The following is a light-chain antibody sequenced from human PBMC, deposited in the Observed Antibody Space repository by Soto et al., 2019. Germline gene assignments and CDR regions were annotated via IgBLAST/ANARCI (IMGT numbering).Light chain of an antibody. Sequence: DIQMTQSPSTLSASVGDRVTITCRASQSISSWLAWYQQKPGKAPKLLIYKASSLESGVPSRFSGSGSGTEITLTNSSLQPDEFATYYCQQYNSYPFTFGPGTKVDIK. J-gene: IGKJ3*01. V-gene: IGKV1-5*03. CDR3: QQYNSYPFT. CDR1: QSISSW. CDR2: KAS.